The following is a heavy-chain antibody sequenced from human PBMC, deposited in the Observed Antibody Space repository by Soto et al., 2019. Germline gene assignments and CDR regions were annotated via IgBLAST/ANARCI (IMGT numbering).Heavy chain of an antibody. CDR1: GGTFSSYA. CDR3: ARGDTAMAGFNAVYYYGMDV. J-gene: IGHJ6*02. CDR2: IIPIFGTA. D-gene: IGHD5-18*01. V-gene: IGHV1-69*01. Sequence: QVQLVQSGAEVKKPGSSVKVSCKASGGTFSSYAISWVRQAPGQGLEWMGGIIPIFGTANYAQKFQGRVTITADESTSTAYMVLSSLRSEDTAVYYCARGDTAMAGFNAVYYYGMDVWGQGTTVTVSS.